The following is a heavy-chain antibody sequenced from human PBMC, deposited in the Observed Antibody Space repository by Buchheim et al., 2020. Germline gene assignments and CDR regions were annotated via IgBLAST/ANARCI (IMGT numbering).Heavy chain of an antibody. J-gene: IGHJ4*02. D-gene: IGHD5-18*01. CDR1: GFTFSSYG. CDR2: IWYDGSNK. V-gene: IGHV3-33*01. CDR3: ARDEGYSSASVDY. Sequence: QVQLVESGGGVVQPGRSLRLSCAASGFTFSSYGMHWVRQAPGKGLEWVAVIWYDGSNKYYADSVKGRFTISRDNSKKTLYLQMNSLRAEDTAVYYCARDEGYSSASVDYWGQGTL.